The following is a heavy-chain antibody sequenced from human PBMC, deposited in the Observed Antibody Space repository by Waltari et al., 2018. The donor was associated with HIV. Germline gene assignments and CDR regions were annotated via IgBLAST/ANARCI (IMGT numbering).Heavy chain of an antibody. V-gene: IGHV4-39*01. Sequence: QLQLQESGPGLVKPSETLSLTCTVSVGSISSSRYYWGWIRQPPGKGLEWIGSIYYSGSTYYNPSLKSRVTISVDTSKNQFSLKLSSVTAADTAVYYCARRDGSGWDNYYYGMDVWGQGTTVTVSS. CDR3: ARRDGSGWDNYYYGMDV. CDR2: IYYSGST. CDR1: VGSISSSRYY. D-gene: IGHD6-19*01. J-gene: IGHJ6*02.